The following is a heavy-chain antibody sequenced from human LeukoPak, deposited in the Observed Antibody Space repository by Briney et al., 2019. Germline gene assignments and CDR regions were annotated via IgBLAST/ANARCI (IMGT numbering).Heavy chain of an antibody. J-gene: IGHJ4*02. V-gene: IGHV3-66*01. Sequence: GGSLRLSRAASGLSVRNKYMGWVRQAPGKGLEWASVIYSGGSTYYADSVRGRFTISRDNSNNALYLQMNTLRVDDTAVYYCATRPDGSDHPYFDYWGQGTLVTVSS. CDR1: GLSVRNKY. CDR2: IYSGGST. CDR3: ATRPDGSDHPYFDY. D-gene: IGHD5-12*01.